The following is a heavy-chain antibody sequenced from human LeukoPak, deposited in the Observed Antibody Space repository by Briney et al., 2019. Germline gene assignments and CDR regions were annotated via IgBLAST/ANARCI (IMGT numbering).Heavy chain of an antibody. D-gene: IGHD3-9*01. CDR3: ARVGLMNSTYYDILTGWGLGYYYYYMDV. Sequence: ASVKVSCKASGYTFTSYDINWVRQATGQGLEWMGWMNPNSGNTGYAQKFQGRVTITRNTSISTAYMELSSLRSEDTAVYYCARVGLMNSTYYDILTGWGLGYYYYYMDVWGKGTTVTVSS. V-gene: IGHV1-8*03. J-gene: IGHJ6*03. CDR2: MNPNSGNT. CDR1: GYTFTSYD.